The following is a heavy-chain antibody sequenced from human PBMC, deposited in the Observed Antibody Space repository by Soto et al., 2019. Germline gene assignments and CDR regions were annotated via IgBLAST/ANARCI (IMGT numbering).Heavy chain of an antibody. Sequence: LRLSCAASGLTFNRYWMHWVRHAPGKGLVWVSHINTDGSNTNYADSVKGRFTISRDNAKSTLFLQMNSLRDEDTAVYYCAREFCSGGNCYTYYFDPWGQGITVTVYS. V-gene: IGHV3-74*01. CDR2: INTDGSNT. D-gene: IGHD2-15*01. CDR3: AREFCSGGNCYTYYFDP. J-gene: IGHJ5*02. CDR1: GLTFNRYW.